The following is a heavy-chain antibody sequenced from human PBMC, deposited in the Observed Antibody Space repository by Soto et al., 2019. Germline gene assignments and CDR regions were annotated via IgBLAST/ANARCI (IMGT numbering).Heavy chain of an antibody. J-gene: IGHJ4*02. CDR2: IYYSGST. D-gene: IGHD4-17*01. CDR1: GGSISSYY. V-gene: IGHV4-59*01. CDR3: ARDATDYGDYYDY. Sequence: PSETLSLTCTVSGGSISSYYWSWIRQPPGKGLEWIGYIYYSGSTNYNPSLKSRVTISVDTSKNQFSLKLSSVTAADTAVYYCARDATDYGDYYDYWGQGTLVTVSS.